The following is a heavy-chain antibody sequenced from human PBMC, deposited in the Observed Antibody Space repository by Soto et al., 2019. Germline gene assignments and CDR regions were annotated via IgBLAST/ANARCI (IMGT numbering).Heavy chain of an antibody. V-gene: IGHV1-18*01. CDR2: ISAYNGNT. D-gene: IGHD3-22*01. CDR3: ARDEYYYDSSGYYAY. J-gene: IGHJ4*02. CDR1: GYTFTSYG. Sequence: SVKVSCKASGYTFTSYGISWVRQAPGQGLEWMGWISAYNGNTNYAQKLQGRVTMTTDTSTSTAYMELRSLRSDDTAVYYCARDEYYYDSSGYYAYWGQGTLVTV.